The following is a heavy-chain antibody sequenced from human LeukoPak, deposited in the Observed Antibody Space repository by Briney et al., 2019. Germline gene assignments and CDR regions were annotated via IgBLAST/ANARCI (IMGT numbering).Heavy chain of an antibody. J-gene: IGHJ4*02. CDR2: IKGDGIST. CDR1: GFDFSSNW. D-gene: IGHD6-6*01. V-gene: IGHV3-74*01. CDR3: AKDTQYSSSSFDY. Sequence: GGSLRLSCAASGFDFSSNWMHWVRHAPGQGLVWVSRIKGDGISTNYADSVKGRFTISRDIAKNTLYLQMNSLRAEDTGVYYCAKDTQYSSSSFDYWGQGTLVTVSS.